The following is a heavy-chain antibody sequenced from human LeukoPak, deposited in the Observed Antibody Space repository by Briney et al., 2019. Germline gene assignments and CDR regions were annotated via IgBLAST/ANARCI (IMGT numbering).Heavy chain of an antibody. CDR1: EFTFSSYG. CDR3: ARDQFNYYGSGSPDY. D-gene: IGHD3-10*01. Sequence: GGSLRLSCAASEFTFSSYGMHWVRQAPGKGLEWVAFIRYDGSNKYYADSVKGRFTISRDNSKNTLYLQMNSLRAEDTAVYYCARDQFNYYGSGSPDYWGQGTLVTVSS. V-gene: IGHV3-30*02. J-gene: IGHJ4*02. CDR2: IRYDGSNK.